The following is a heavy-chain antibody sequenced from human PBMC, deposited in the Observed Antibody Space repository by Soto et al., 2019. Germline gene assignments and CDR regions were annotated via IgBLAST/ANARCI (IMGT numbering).Heavy chain of an antibody. Sequence: PSETLSLTCTVSGGSISSGGYYWSWIRQHPGKGLEWIGYIYYSGSTYYNPSLKSRVTISVDTSKNQFPLKLSSVTAADTAVYYCARASIQLWLGSWFDPWGQGTLVTVSS. CDR2: IYYSGST. CDR1: GGSISSGGYY. CDR3: ARASIQLWLGSWFDP. J-gene: IGHJ5*02. D-gene: IGHD5-18*01. V-gene: IGHV4-31*03.